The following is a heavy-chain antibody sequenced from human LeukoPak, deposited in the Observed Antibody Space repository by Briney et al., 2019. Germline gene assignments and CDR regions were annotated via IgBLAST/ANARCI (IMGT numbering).Heavy chain of an antibody. Sequence: SETLSLTCTVSGGSISSYYWSWIRQPPGKGLEWIGYIYYSGSTKYNPSLKSRVTISVETSKIQFSLRLSSVTAADTAVYYCARVYTGSSWDYYYYMDVWGKGTTVTVSS. V-gene: IGHV4-59*08. J-gene: IGHJ6*03. CDR2: IYYSGST. CDR1: GGSISSYY. CDR3: ARVYTGSSWDYYYYMDV. D-gene: IGHD6-13*01.